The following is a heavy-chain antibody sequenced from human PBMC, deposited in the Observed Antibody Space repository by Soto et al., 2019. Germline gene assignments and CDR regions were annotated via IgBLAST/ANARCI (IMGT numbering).Heavy chain of an antibody. CDR3: ARYNSGRQDS. CDR2: IWYDGSKK. J-gene: IGHJ5*01. V-gene: IGHV3-33*01. D-gene: IGHD5-12*01. CDR1: GFTFSSYG. Sequence: QAQLVESGGGVVQPGRSLRLSCAASGFTFSSYGMHWVRQAPGKGLEWVAVIWYDGSKKYYVDSVKGRFTISRDNSKNTVYLQMDSLRAEDTAVYYCARYNSGRQDSWGQGTQVTASS.